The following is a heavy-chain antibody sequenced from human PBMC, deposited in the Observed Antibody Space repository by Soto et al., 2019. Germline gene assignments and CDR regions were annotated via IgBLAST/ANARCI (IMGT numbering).Heavy chain of an antibody. J-gene: IGHJ5*01. CDR1: GDSIGRGAYP. V-gene: IGHV4-30-2*01. CDR3: ARARGVDS. D-gene: IGHD3-16*01. CDR2: IYHSGNN. Sequence: TIDIAGDSIGRGAYPSSWIRQPPGKGLEWIGNIYHSGNNYYKPSLKSRVTMSVDSSKNQYSLKLSSLTAEDTAVYYCARARGVDSWGQGILVPVSS.